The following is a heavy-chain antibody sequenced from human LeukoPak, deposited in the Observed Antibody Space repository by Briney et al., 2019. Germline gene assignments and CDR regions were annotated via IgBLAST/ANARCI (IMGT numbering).Heavy chain of an antibody. CDR1: GFTFSDYY. CDR2: ISSSGSTI. CDR3: ARRWDFFDC. V-gene: IGHV3-11*01. D-gene: IGHD1-26*01. Sequence: GESLRLSCAASGFTFSDYYMSWIRQAPGKGLEWISYISSSGSTIYYADSVKGRFTMSRDNAKSSLYLQVNSLRAEDTAIYYCARRWDFFDCWGQGTLVTVSS. J-gene: IGHJ4*02.